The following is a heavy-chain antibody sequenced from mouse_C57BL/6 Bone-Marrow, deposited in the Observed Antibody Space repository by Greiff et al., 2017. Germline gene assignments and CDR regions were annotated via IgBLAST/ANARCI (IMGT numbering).Heavy chain of an antibody. V-gene: IGHV1-31*01. CDR3: ANGKSRRLAWVAY. CDR1: GYSFTGYY. CDR2: IYPYNGVS. J-gene: IGHJ3*01. D-gene: IGHD3-2*02. Sequence: VQLQQSGPELVKPGASVKISCKASGYSFTGYYMHWVKQSHGHILDWIGYIYPYNGVSSYNKKFKGKATLTVDKSSSTAYMELRSLTSEDSAVYSCANGKSRRLAWVAYWGQGTLVTVSA.